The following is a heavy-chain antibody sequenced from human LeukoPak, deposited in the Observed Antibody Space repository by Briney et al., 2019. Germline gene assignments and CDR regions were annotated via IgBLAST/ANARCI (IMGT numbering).Heavy chain of an antibody. CDR3: ARAVAGRGDFDY. CDR1: GGSISSGSYY. CDR2: IYRSGST. V-gene: IGHV4-61*02. J-gene: IGHJ4*02. Sequence: SETLSLTCTVSGGSISSGSYYWGWLRQPAGRGLEWIGRIYRSGSTNYNPSLKSRVTISVATSKNQFSLKLSSVTAADTAVYYCARAVAGRGDFDYWGQGTLVTVSS. D-gene: IGHD6-19*01.